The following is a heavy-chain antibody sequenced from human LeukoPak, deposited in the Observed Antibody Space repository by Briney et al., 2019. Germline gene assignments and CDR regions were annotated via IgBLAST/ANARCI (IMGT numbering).Heavy chain of an antibody. D-gene: IGHD2-21*02. CDR1: GGTFSSYA. CDR3: ASSIVVVTAMKY. V-gene: IGHV1-69*05. CDR2: IIPIFGTA. J-gene: IGHJ4*02. Sequence: SVKVSCKASGGTFSSYAISWVRQAPGQGLEWMGGIIPIFGTANCAQKFQGRVTITTDESTSTAYMELSSLRSEDTAVYYCASSIVVVTAMKYWGQGTLVTVSS.